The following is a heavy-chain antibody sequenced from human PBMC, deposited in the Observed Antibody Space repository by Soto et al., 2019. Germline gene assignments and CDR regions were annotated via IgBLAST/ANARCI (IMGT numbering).Heavy chain of an antibody. CDR1: GFTFSSYA. D-gene: IGHD5-18*01. J-gene: IGHJ4*02. CDR2: ISGSGGST. CDR3: AKVGYSYGGFDY. Sequence: EVQLLESGGGLVQPGGSLRLSCAASGFTFSSYAMSWVRQAPGKGLEWVSAISGSGGSTHYADSVKGRFTISRDDSKNTLYLQMNSLRAEDTAVYYCAKVGYSYGGFDYWGQGTLVTVSS. V-gene: IGHV3-23*01.